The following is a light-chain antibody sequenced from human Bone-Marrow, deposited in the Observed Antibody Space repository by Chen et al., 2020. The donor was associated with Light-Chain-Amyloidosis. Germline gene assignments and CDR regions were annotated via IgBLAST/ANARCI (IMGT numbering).Light chain of an antibody. Sequence: EIVLTQSPATLSLSPGERATLSCRASQSVGTYLAWYQQKPGQAPRLLIYDASHRATGIPARFSGSGSGTDFTLTLSSLEPEDFAVYYCQQRSNWPPSITFGQGTRLEMK. CDR3: QQRSNWPPSIT. CDR2: DAS. CDR1: QSVGTY. J-gene: IGKJ5*01. V-gene: IGKV3-11*01.